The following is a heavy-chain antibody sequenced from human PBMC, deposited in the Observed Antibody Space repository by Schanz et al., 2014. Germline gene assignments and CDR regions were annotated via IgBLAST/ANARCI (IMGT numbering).Heavy chain of an antibody. CDR1: GYTFTSYG. CDR2: IIPVLNIA. CDR3: ARGTMPGTFDI. J-gene: IGHJ3*02. D-gene: IGHD2-2*01. Sequence: QVQLVQSGTEVKRPGASVKVSCKASGYTFTSYGISWVRQAPGQGLEWMGKIIPVLNIATYAQRFQGRVSITADKSTSTAYMELSSLRYEDTALYYCARGTMPGTFDIWGQGTMVTVSS. V-gene: IGHV1-69*04.